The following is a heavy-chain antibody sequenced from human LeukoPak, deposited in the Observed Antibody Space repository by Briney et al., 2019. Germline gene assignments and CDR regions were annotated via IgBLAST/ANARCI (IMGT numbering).Heavy chain of an antibody. Sequence: ASVKVSCKASGYTFTSYGISWVRQAPGQGLEWMGWISAYNGNTNYAQKLQGRVTMTTDTSTSTAYMELRSLRSDDTAVYYCARDLGYDFWSGSSPDYWGQGTLVTVSS. D-gene: IGHD3-3*01. CDR2: ISAYNGNT. J-gene: IGHJ4*02. V-gene: IGHV1-18*01. CDR3: ARDLGYDFWSGSSPDY. CDR1: GYTFTSYG.